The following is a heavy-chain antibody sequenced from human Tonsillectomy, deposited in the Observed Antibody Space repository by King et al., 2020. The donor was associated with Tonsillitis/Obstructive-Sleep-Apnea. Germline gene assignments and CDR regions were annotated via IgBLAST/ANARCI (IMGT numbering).Heavy chain of an antibody. J-gene: IGHJ6*03. CDR1: GDSFSTTYW. CDR2: VYHSGST. V-gene: IGHV4-4*02. Sequence: VQLQESGPGLVKPSGTLSLTCAVSGDSFSTTYWWTWIRQPPGKALEWLGEVYHSGSTNYNPSLKSRVTVSLDKSKNQFFLWLNSVTAADTAVYYCARTTDYYYYMDVWGKGTTVTVSS. D-gene: IGHD1-14*01. CDR3: ARTTDYYYYMDV.